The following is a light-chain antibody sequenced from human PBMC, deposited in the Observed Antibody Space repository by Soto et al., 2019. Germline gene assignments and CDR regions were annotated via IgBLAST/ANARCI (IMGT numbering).Light chain of an antibody. CDR3: QQRNDWSSVT. V-gene: IGKV3-15*01. CDR1: QGVSRK. J-gene: IGKJ4*01. CDR2: GAS. Sequence: DIVMTQSPATLSVAPGERVTFSCRASQGVSRKLAWYQHKPGQAPRLLISGASTGATGIPARFGGSGSGTDFTLTISSLEPEDFAVYYCQQRNDWSSVTFGGGTKVDIK.